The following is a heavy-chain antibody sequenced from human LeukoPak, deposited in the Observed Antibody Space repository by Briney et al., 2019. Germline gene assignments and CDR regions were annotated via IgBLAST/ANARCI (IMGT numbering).Heavy chain of an antibody. Sequence: SETQSLTCTVSGGSISSDSNYWGWIRQPPGKGLEWIGSMYYSGSTNSNPSLKSRVTISVDTPKNQFSLKLSSVTAADTAIYYCARRPGMDVWGQWSSGTVSS. CDR2: MYYSGST. J-gene: IGHJ6*01. V-gene: IGHV4-39*01. CDR1: GGSISSDSNY. CDR3: ARRPGMDV.